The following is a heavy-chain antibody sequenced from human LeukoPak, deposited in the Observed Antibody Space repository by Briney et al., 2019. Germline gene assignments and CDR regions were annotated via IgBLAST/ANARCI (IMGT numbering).Heavy chain of an antibody. D-gene: IGHD3-16*01. Sequence: SETLSLTCTVSGGSISDYYRGWIRQPPGKGLEWIGYFYNSGSSTYNPSLKSRVTISVDTSKEQSSLKVNSVTAADTAVYYCTRGAGWLIDYWGQGILVTVSS. J-gene: IGHJ4*02. V-gene: IGHV4-59*01. CDR3: TRGAGWLIDY. CDR1: GGSISDYY. CDR2: FYNSGSS.